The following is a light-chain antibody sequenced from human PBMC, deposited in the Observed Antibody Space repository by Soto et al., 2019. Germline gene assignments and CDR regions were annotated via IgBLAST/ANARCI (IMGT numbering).Light chain of an antibody. V-gene: IGKV3-20*01. CDR1: QSVSSSY. CDR3: QQYGSSPPWT. CDR2: GAS. J-gene: IGKJ1*01. Sequence: EIVLTQSTGTLSLSPGERATLSCRASQSVSSSYLAWYQQKPGQAPRLLIYGASSRATGIPDRFSGSGSGTDFTLTISSLKPEDFAVYYCQQYGSSPPWTFGQGTKVEIK.